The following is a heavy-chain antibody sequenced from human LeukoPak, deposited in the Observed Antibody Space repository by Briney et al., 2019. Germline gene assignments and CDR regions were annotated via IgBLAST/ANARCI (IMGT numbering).Heavy chain of an antibody. V-gene: IGHV3-7*03. CDR1: GFTFSSYW. CDR2: INHNGNVN. J-gene: IGHJ6*02. Sequence: GGSLRLSCAASGFTFSSYWMNWARQAPGKGLEWVASINHNGNVNYYVDSVKGRFTISRDNAKNSLYLQMSNLRAEDTAVYFCARGGGLDVWGQGAAVTVSS. CDR3: ARGGGLDV. D-gene: IGHD3-16*01.